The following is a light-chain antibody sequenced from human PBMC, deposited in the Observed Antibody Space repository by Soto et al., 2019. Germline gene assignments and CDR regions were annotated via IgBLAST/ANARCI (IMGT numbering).Light chain of an antibody. CDR1: QSVNSR. CDR3: QRYNNWPWT. Sequence: IGMTQSPATLSVSPAERATLSCSASQSVNSRLAWYQQKPGQTPRLLIYDASTRATGIPTRFSGSGSGTDFTLTISSLQSEDFAVYYCQRYNNWPWTFGQGTKVDIK. CDR2: DAS. V-gene: IGKV3-15*01. J-gene: IGKJ1*01.